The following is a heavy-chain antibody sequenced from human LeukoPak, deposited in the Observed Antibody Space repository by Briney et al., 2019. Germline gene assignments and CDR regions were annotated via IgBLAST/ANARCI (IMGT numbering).Heavy chain of an antibody. CDR1: GYTFTNYG. V-gene: IGHV1-18*01. Sequence: ASVKVSCKASGYTFTNYGISWVRQAPGQGLEWMGWISAYNGNTNYAQKLQGRVTMTTDTSTSTAYMELRSLRSDDTAVYYCASWIQLWLLDYWGQGTLVTVSS. CDR2: ISAYNGNT. D-gene: IGHD5-18*01. J-gene: IGHJ4*02. CDR3: ASWIQLWLLDY.